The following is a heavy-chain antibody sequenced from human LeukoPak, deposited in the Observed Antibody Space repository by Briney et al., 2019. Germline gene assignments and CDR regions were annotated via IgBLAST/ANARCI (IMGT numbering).Heavy chain of an antibody. CDR2: IWYDGSNK. CDR3: AKDLVGSLGYCSSTSCYRPSGAFDI. CDR1: GFTFSSYG. D-gene: IGHD2-2*02. Sequence: TGRSLRLSCAASGFTFSSYGMHWVRQAPGKGLEGVAVIWYDGSNKYYADSVKGRFTISRDNSKNTLYLQMNSLRAEDTAVYYCAKDLVGSLGYCSSTSCYRPSGAFDIWGQGTMVTVSS. V-gene: IGHV3-33*06. J-gene: IGHJ3*02.